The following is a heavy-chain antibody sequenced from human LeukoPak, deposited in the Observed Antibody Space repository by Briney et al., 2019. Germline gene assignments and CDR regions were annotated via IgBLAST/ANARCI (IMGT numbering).Heavy chain of an antibody. Sequence: HAGGSLRLSCAASGFTFSSYAMNWVRQAPGKGLEWLSYVKSGNYDIQYADSVTGRFTVSRDSATNSLYLQMNDLKAEDTAVYYCARDSDWAFDYWGQGSLVTVSS. D-gene: IGHD3-9*01. CDR1: GFTFSSYA. V-gene: IGHV3-48*01. CDR3: ARDSDWAFDY. J-gene: IGHJ4*02. CDR2: VKSGNYDI.